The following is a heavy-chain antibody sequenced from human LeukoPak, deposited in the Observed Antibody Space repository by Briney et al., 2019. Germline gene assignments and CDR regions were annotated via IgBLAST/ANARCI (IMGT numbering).Heavy chain of an antibody. Sequence: PGGSLRLSCAASGFTFSSYSMNWVRQAPGKGLEWVSSISSSSSYIYYADSVKGRFTISRDNAKNSLYLQMNSLRAEDTAVYYCARGRRGTSCCAFDYWGQGTLVTVSS. V-gene: IGHV3-21*01. CDR3: ARGRRGTSCCAFDY. CDR2: ISSSSSYI. D-gene: IGHD2-2*01. CDR1: GFTFSSYS. J-gene: IGHJ4*02.